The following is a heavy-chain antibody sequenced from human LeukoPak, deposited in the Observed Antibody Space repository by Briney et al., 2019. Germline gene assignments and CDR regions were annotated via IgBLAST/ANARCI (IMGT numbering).Heavy chain of an antibody. V-gene: IGHV4-34*01. J-gene: IGHJ6*03. Sequence: PSETLSLTCAVYGGSFSGYYWSWIRQPPGKGLEWIGSIYYSGSTYYNPSLKSRVTISVDTSKNQFSLKLSSVTAADTAVYYCAREGPVLYYYYYMDVWGKGTTVTVSS. CDR2: IYYSGST. CDR3: AREGPVLYYYYYMDV. CDR1: GGSFSGYY.